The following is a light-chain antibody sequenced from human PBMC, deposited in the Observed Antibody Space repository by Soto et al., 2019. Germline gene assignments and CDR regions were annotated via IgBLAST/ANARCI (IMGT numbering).Light chain of an antibody. CDR3: TSYVGSNIWV. Sequence: QSALTQPPSASGSPGQSVTISCTGTSSDVGAYKYVSWYQQYPGKAPKLMIYEVSKRPSGVPDRFSGSKSGNTASLTVSGXQAEXEADYYCTSYVGSNIWVFGGGTKLTVL. V-gene: IGLV2-8*01. CDR2: EVS. CDR1: SSDVGAYKY. J-gene: IGLJ3*02.